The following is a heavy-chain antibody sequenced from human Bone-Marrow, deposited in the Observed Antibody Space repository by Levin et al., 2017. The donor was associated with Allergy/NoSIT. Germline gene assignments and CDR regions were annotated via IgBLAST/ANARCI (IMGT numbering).Heavy chain of an antibody. D-gene: IGHD2-2*01. J-gene: IGHJ4*02. CDR2: INPKNGAT. V-gene: IGHV1-2*02. CDR1: GFAFTDYY. Sequence: GESLKISCKASGFAFTDYYFHWVRQAPGHGLDWMGWINPKNGATQYAEKFQGRVTMTRDTSTTTAYLELSGLRSDDTAVYYCGRDPPGGLMPCDYWGQGTLLTVSS. CDR3: GRDPPGGLMPCDY.